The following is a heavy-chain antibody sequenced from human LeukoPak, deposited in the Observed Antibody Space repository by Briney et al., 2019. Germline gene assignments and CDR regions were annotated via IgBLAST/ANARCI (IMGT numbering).Heavy chain of an antibody. Sequence: GASVKVSCKASGYTFTSYYMHWVRQAPGQGLEWMGWINPNSGGTNYAQKFQGRVTMTRDTSISTAYMELSRLRSGDTAVYYCARSPLGTYYYDSSGYPEDYWGQGTLVTVSS. CDR1: GYTFTSYY. D-gene: IGHD3-22*01. V-gene: IGHV1-2*02. CDR2: INPNSGGT. CDR3: ARSPLGTYYYDSSGYPEDY. J-gene: IGHJ4*02.